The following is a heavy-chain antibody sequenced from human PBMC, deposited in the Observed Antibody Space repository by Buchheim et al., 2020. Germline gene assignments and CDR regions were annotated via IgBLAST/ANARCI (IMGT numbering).Heavy chain of an antibody. CDR2: IYYSGST. D-gene: IGHD6-13*01. V-gene: IGHV4-39*01. J-gene: IGHJ5*02. Sequence: QLQLQESGPGLVKPSETLSLTCTVSGGSISSSSYYWGWIRQPPGKGLEWIGSIYYSGSTYYNPSLKSRVTTSVDTSKNQFSLRLSAVTAADTAVYYCAGSSSWFQGLGWFDPWGQGTL. CDR3: AGSSSWFQGLGWFDP. CDR1: GGSISSSSYY.